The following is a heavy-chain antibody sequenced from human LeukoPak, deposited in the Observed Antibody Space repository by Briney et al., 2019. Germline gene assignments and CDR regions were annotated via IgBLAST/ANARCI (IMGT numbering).Heavy chain of an antibody. CDR3: ARAATGPLPNYYYYYYGMDV. V-gene: IGHV4-59*01. Sequence: PSETLSLTCTVSGGSISSYYWSWIRQPPGKGLEWIGYIYYSGSTNYNPSLKSRVTISVDTSKNQFSLKLSSVTAADTAVYYCARAATGPLPNYYYYYYGMDVWGQGTMVTVSS. CDR1: GGSISSYY. D-gene: IGHD1-1*01. CDR2: IYYSGST. J-gene: IGHJ6*02.